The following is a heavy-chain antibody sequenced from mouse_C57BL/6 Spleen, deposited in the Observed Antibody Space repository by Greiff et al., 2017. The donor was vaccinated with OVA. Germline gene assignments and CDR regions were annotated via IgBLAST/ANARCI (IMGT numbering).Heavy chain of an antibody. V-gene: IGHV1-18*01. D-gene: IGHD1-2*01. CDR3: TRSEVRIRRYY. Sequence: EVQLQQSGPELVKPGASVKLPCKASGYTFPDYNMDWVKQSHGKSLAWIGDINPNNGGTMYNQKFQGKATLTVDKSSSPAYMELRSLTSEDTAVHYCTRSEVRIRRYYWGQGTTLTLSS. CDR2: INPNNGGT. CDR1: GYTFPDYN. J-gene: IGHJ2*01.